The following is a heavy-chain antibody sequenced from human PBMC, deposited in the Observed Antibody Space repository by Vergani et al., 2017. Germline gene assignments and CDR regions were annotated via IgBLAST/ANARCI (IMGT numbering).Heavy chain of an antibody. CDR2: IGTAGDT. D-gene: IGHD4-23*01. J-gene: IGHJ4*02. Sequence: VQMVESGGGVVQPGRSLRLSCAASGFTFSSYDMHWVRQATGKGLEWVSAIGTAGDTYYPGSVKGRFTISRENAKNSLYLQMNSLRAGDTAKYYCARAVSTTVGDPPGYWGQGTLVTVSS. V-gene: IGHV3-13*01. CDR1: GFTFSSYD. CDR3: ARAVSTTVGDPPGY.